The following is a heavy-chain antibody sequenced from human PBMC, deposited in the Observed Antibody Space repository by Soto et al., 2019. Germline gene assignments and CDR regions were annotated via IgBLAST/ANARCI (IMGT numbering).Heavy chain of an antibody. Sequence: GGSLRLSCAASGFTFDDYAMHWVRQAPGKGLEWVSGISWNSGSIGYADSVKGRFTISRDNAKNSLYLQMNRLRAEDTALYYCEKGGQEGLWGQGTLVTVSS. CDR3: EKGGQEGL. CDR2: ISWNSGSI. J-gene: IGHJ4*02. V-gene: IGHV3-9*01. CDR1: GFTFDDYA.